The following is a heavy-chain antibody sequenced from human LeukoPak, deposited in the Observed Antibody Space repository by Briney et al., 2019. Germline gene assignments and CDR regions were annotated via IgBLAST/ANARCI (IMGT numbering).Heavy chain of an antibody. CDR3: ARGSKRGYAPEPYYYYYSGMDV. D-gene: IGHD5-12*01. J-gene: IGHJ6*02. CDR1: GGSFSGYY. Sequence: SETLSLTCAVYGGSFSGYYWSWIRQPPGKGLEWIGEINHSGNTNYHPSLKSRVTISVDTSKNQSSLKLSSVTAADTAVYYCARGSKRGYAPEPYYYYYSGMDVWGQGTTVTVSS. V-gene: IGHV4-34*01. CDR2: INHSGNT.